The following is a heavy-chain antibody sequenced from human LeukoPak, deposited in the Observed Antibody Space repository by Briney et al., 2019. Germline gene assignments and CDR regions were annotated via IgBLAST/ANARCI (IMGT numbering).Heavy chain of an antibody. Sequence: GGPLRLSCAASGFTFSSYAMSWVRQAPGKGLEGVSAISGSGGSTYYADSVKGRFTISRDNSKNTLYLQMNSLRAEDTAVYYCAKDRGQQRPLGGFDYWGQGTLVTVSS. D-gene: IGHD6-13*01. J-gene: IGHJ4*02. CDR1: GFTFSSYA. V-gene: IGHV3-23*01. CDR2: ISGSGGST. CDR3: AKDRGQQRPLGGFDY.